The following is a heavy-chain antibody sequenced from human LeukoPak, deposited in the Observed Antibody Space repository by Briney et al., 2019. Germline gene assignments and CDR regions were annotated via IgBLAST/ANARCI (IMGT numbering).Heavy chain of an antibody. CDR1: GDSISSYY. V-gene: IGHV4-59*12. D-gene: IGHD3-3*01. J-gene: IGHJ4*02. CDR3: ASSRYDFWSGYYSSYFDY. Sequence: LETLSLTCTVSGDSISSYYWSWVRQPPGKGLEWMGYIYYSGSTNYNPSLQSRVTISVAATKNQFSLKLSSMTAADTAVYYCASSRYDFWSGYYSSYFDYWGQGTLVTVSS. CDR2: IYYSGST.